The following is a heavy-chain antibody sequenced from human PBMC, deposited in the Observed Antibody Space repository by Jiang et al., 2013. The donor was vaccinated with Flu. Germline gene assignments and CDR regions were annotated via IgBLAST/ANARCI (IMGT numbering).Heavy chain of an antibody. D-gene: IGHD1-26*01. Sequence: GLVQPGGSLRLSCAASGFTFSSYAMSWVRQAPGKGLEWVANIKQDGSEKYYVDSVKGRFTISRDNAKNSLYLQMNSLRAEDTAVYYCARVRGSYGMDVWGKGTTVTVSS. J-gene: IGHJ6*04. CDR1: GFTFSSYA. CDR2: IKQDGSEK. CDR3: ARVRGSYGMDV. V-gene: IGHV3-7*03.